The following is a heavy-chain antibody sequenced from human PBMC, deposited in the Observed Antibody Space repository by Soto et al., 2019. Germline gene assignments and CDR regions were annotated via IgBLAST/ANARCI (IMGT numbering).Heavy chain of an antibody. CDR3: ARPPPPNWSAP. CDR1: GFTFSSYS. CDR2: ISSSSSYI. Sequence: GGSLRLSCAASGFTFSSYSMNWVRQAPGKGLEWVSSISSSSSYIYYADSVKGRFTISRDNAKNSLYLQMNSLRAEDTAVYYCARPPPPNWSAPWGQGTLVPVPP. J-gene: IGHJ5*02. V-gene: IGHV3-21*01.